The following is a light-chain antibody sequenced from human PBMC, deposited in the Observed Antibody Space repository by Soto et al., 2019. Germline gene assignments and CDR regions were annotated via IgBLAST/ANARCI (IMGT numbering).Light chain of an antibody. CDR1: QSVSAN. J-gene: IGKJ1*01. Sequence: EIVLTQSPATMSLSPGERATLSWRPSQSVSANLAWYQQKPGQAPSLLIYGASTRATGIPDRLSGSGSGTDFTLTISRLEPEDSAVYYCQQYGSSRTFGQGTKVDIK. V-gene: IGKV3-20*01. CDR3: QQYGSSRT. CDR2: GAS.